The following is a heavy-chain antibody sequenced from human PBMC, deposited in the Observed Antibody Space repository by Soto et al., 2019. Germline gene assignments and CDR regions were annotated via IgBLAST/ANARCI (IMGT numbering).Heavy chain of an antibody. J-gene: IGHJ6*02. CDR3: GRGPSPRAPAGGTPYYYAMDV. CDR1: GYGFTAYD. D-gene: IGHD6-13*01. V-gene: IGHV1-8*02. CDR2: MNPINGAA. Sequence: GPVKVSCKASGYGFTAYDINWVRQASGQGLEWMGWMNPINGAAGSARRFQGRVSMTRNTATGTAYLELTNLRSDDTAVYFCGRGPSPRAPAGGTPYYYAMDVWGQGTTVTVSS.